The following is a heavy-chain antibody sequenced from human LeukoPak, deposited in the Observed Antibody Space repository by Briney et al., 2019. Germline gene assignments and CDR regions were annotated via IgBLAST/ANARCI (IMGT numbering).Heavy chain of an antibody. J-gene: IGHJ4*02. D-gene: IGHD1-14*01. CDR2: ITGSGGST. CDR3: GKDEQGFGMQTSH. Sequence: LGGSLKLSCAASGFNFSSNAVSWVRQAPGKGLEWVSAITGSGGSTYYADSVKGGFTVSRDNPRNPRSLQMNSLRAEDTAVYYCGKDEQGFGMQTSHWGQGTLVTVSS. CDR1: GFNFSSNA. V-gene: IGHV3-23*01.